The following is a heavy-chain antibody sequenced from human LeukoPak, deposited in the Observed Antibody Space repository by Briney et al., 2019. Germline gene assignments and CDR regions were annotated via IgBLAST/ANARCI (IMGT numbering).Heavy chain of an antibody. CDR3: ATTMSGSSEFGDFDY. CDR2: IIPIFGTA. D-gene: IGHD2-15*01. CDR1: GGTFSSYA. Sequence: SVRVSCKASGGTFSSYAISWVRQAPGQGLEWMGGIIPIFGTANYAQKFQGRVTITADESTSTAYMELSSLRSEDTAVYYCATTMSGSSEFGDFDYWGQGTLVTVSS. J-gene: IGHJ4*02. V-gene: IGHV1-69*13.